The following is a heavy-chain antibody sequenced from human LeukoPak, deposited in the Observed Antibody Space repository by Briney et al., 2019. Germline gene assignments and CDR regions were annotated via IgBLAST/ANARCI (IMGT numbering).Heavy chain of an antibody. Sequence: GGSLRLSCAASGFSFSGYAMNWVRQTPGKGLEWVSYISYNSETTHYADSVKGRFTISRDNAQNSLYLQMHSLRAKDTAVYYCTRSADGAFDNWGPGTMVTVSS. V-gene: IGHV3-48*04. CDR1: GFSFSGYA. CDR3: TRSADGAFDN. CDR2: ISYNSETT. D-gene: IGHD5-24*01. J-gene: IGHJ3*02.